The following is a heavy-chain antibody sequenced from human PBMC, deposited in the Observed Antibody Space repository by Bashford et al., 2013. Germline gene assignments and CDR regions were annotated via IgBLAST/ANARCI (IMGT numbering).Heavy chain of an antibody. D-gene: IGHD6-6*01. CDR2: ISFGGNEK. V-gene: IGHV3-30*15. Sequence: GSLRLSCAASGFTFSSYAMSWVRQAPGKGLEWVAMISFGGNEKYYADSVKGRFTISRDNSKNMVYLQMSSLTPDDTAVYYCARGYTSSSGLDFWGQGTLVTVSS. J-gene: IGHJ4*02. CDR3: ARGYTSSSGLDF. CDR1: GFTFSSYA.